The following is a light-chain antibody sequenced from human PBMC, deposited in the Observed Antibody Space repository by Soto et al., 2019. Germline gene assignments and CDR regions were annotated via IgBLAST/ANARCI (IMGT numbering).Light chain of an antibody. J-gene: IGLJ3*02. V-gene: IGLV1-51*01. Sequence: QSMLTQPPSVSAAPGQKVTISCSGSSSNIGNNYVSWYQQLPGTAPKLLIYDNNKRPSGIPDRFSGSRSGTSATLDITGLQTGDDADYYCGTWDSSLSAGVFGGGTKLTVL. CDR2: DNN. CDR1: SSNIGNNY. CDR3: GTWDSSLSAGV.